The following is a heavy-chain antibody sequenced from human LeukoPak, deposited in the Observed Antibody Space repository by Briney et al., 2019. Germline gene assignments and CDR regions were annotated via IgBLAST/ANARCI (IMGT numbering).Heavy chain of an antibody. J-gene: IGHJ4*02. Sequence: GGSLRLSCAASGFTFSSYWMHWVRQAPGKGLVWVSRINSDGSSTSYADSVKGRFTISRDNAKNTLYLQMNSLRAEDTAVYYCYCGGALQTIDYWGQGTLVTVSS. D-gene: IGHD2-21*01. V-gene: IGHV3-74*01. CDR2: INSDGSST. CDR3: YCGGALQTIDY. CDR1: GFTFSSYW.